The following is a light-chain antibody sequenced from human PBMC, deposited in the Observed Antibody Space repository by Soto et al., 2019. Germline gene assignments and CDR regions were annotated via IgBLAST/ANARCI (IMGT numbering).Light chain of an antibody. J-gene: IGKJ4*01. CDR3: QKYNSAPLT. CDR2: ATS. V-gene: IGKV1-27*01. Sequence: DVQMTQSPSSLSAFVGDRVTITCRASQGIAPYLAWFQQKPGKVPKLLIYATSTLQSRVPSRFSGSGSGTDFTLNINSLQPEDVGTYYCQKYNSAPLTFGGGTKVEIK. CDR1: QGIAPY.